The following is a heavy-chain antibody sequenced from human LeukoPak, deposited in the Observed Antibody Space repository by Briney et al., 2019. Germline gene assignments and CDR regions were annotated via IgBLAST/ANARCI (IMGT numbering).Heavy chain of an antibody. CDR1: GGSISSGGYS. Sequence: LSLTCAVSGGSISSGGYSWSWVRQAPGKGLEWVANIKQDGSEKYYVDSVKGRFTISRDNAKNSLYLQMNSLRAEDTAVYYCASASYSSSWYAKGFDYWGQGTLVTVSS. CDR3: ASASYSSSWYAKGFDY. CDR2: IKQDGSEK. V-gene: IGHV3-7*01. D-gene: IGHD6-13*01. J-gene: IGHJ4*02.